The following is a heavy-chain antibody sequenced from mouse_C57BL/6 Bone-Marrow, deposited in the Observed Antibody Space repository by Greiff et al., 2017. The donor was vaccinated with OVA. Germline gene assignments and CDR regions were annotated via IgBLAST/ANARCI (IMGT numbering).Heavy chain of an antibody. Sequence: VHLVESGAELVKPGASVKMSCTASGYTFTTYPIEWMKQTHGKSLEWIGNFHPYNDDTKYNEKFKGKATLTVEKSSSTVYLELSRLPSDDSAVYYCARSSSYGSSLDYWGQGTTLTVSS. CDR3: ARSSSYGSSLDY. J-gene: IGHJ2*01. CDR2: FHPYNDDT. CDR1: GYTFTTYP. V-gene: IGHV1-47*01. D-gene: IGHD1-1*01.